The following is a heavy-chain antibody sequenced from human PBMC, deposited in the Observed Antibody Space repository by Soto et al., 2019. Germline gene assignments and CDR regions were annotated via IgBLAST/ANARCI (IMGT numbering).Heavy chain of an antibody. CDR2: ISGSGGST. J-gene: IGHJ4*02. CDR3: AKGCLKTHYEQDY. V-gene: IGHV3-23*01. CDR1: GFTFSSYA. D-gene: IGHD3-22*01. Sequence: EVQLLESGGGLVQPGGSLRLSCAASGFTFSSYAMSWVRQAPGKGLEWVSAISGSGGSTYYADSVKGRFTISRDTSKNTLYLQMNSLRAEDTAVYYCAKGCLKTHYEQDYWGQGTLVTVSS.